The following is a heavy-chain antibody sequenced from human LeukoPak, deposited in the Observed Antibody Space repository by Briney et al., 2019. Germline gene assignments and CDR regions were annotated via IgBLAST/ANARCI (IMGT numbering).Heavy chain of an antibody. CDR1: GFTFSSYS. CDR2: INSTSSTI. V-gene: IGHV3-48*02. Sequence: GGSLRLSCAASGFTFSSYSMNWVRQAPGKGLEWVSYINSTSSTIYYADSVKGRFTISRDNAKNSLFLQMNSLRDDDTAVYFCSRDYIWAYDYWGQGTLVTVS. CDR3: SRDYIWAYDY. D-gene: IGHD3-10*01. J-gene: IGHJ4*02.